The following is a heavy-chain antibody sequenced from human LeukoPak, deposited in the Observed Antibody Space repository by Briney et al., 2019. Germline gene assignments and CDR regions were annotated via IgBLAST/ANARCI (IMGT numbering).Heavy chain of an antibody. V-gene: IGHV3-23*01. J-gene: IGHJ4*02. CDR3: AKDPNNRKTVGAIDY. CDR2: ISGSGGST. D-gene: IGHD1-26*01. Sequence: GGSLRLSCAASGFTFSSYAMSWVRQAPGKGLEWVSVISGSGGSTYYADSVKGWFTISRDNSKNTLYLQMNSLRAEDTAVYYCAKDPNNRKTVGAIDYWGQGTLVTVSS. CDR1: GFTFSSYA.